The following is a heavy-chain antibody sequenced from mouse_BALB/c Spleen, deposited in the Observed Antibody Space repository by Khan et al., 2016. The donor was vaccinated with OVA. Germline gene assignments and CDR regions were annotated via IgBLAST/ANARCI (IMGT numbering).Heavy chain of an antibody. CDR2: INPSNGYT. V-gene: IGHV1-4*01. CDR3: ARERAYYRCDGWFSY. D-gene: IGHD2-14*01. CDR1: SYTFTTYT. Sequence: LQLPGAQLERSGASVKMSCQAFSYTFTTYTMPWAKQRPGQGLERIGYINPSNGYTNYNQMIKDKSTLIAGKSSSTAYMQMSSLTSYYAAVYYGARERAYYRCDGWFSYWGQGTLLTVSA. J-gene: IGHJ3*01.